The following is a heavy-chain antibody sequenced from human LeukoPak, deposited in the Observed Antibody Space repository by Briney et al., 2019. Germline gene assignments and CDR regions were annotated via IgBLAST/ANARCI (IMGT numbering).Heavy chain of an antibody. CDR1: GFAFSNYN. V-gene: IGHV3-48*04. CDR2: IGSSSSPI. Sequence: PGGSLRLSCAASGFAFSNYNMNWVRQAPGKGLEWVSYIGSSSSPISYADSVKGRFTISRDNAKNSLYLQMNSLRAEDTAVYYCAELGITMIGGVWGKGTTVTISS. J-gene: IGHJ6*04. CDR3: AELGITMIGGV. D-gene: IGHD3-10*02.